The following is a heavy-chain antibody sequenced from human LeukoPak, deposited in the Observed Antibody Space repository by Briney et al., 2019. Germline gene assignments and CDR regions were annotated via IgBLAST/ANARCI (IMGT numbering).Heavy chain of an antibody. V-gene: IGHV1-24*01. CDR2: FDPADGET. CDR1: GYTLTGLS. Sequence: ASVKVSCKVSGYTLTGLSMHWVRQAPGKGLEWMGGFDPADGETVYAHKFQGRLTMTEDTSTNTAYMELTSLRSEDTAVYYCAADGGGLSSVVTPRSSPFDYWGQGTLVTVSS. CDR3: AADGGGLSSVVTPRSSPFDY. D-gene: IGHD4-23*01. J-gene: IGHJ4*02.